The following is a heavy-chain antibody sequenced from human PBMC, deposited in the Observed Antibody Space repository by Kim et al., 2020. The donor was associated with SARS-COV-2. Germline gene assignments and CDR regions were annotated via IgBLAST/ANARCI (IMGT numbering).Heavy chain of an antibody. D-gene: IGHD3-22*01. V-gene: IGHV3-33*01. J-gene: IGHJ4*02. Sequence: ADSVKGRFTISRDNSKNTLYLQMNGLRAEDTAVYYCAREGAAMIVTGFDYWGQGTLVTVSS. CDR3: AREGAAMIVTGFDY.